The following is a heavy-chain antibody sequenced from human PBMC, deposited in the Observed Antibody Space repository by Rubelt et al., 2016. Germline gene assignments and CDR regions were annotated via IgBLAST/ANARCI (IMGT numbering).Heavy chain of an antibody. Sequence: QVQLQQWGPGLVKPSETLSLTCAFYGGSFSAYYWAWIRQPPGKGLEWIGEISHVGITNYKPSLKSRVPISLHTSKNQFSRMLTAMTVADTAVYDCARASGSYQANGWYFDLWGRGALVTVSS. V-gene: IGHV4-34*01. CDR1: GGSFSAYY. CDR3: ARASGSYQANGWYFDL. CDR2: ISHVGIT. J-gene: IGHJ2*01. D-gene: IGHD1-26*01.